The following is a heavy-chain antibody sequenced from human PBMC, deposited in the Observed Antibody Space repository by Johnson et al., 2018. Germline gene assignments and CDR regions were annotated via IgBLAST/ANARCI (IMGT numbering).Heavy chain of an antibody. D-gene: IGHD3-3*02. CDR1: GFTFRTYA. CDR3: AKVGEVSAFGTGGYFHH. Sequence: VQLVQSGGGLVQPGGSLRLSCAASGFTFRTYAMSWVRKAPGKGLEWVSTISSSASNTYYADSVKGRFTISRDNSKDTLYLEMNSLRAEDTAVDYCAKVGEVSAFGTGGYFHHWGQGTLVTVSS. V-gene: IGHV3-23*04. CDR2: ISSSASNT. J-gene: IGHJ1*01.